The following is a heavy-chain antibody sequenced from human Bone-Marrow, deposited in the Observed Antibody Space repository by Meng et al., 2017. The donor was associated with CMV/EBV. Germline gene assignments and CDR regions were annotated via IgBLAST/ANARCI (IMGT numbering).Heavy chain of an antibody. D-gene: IGHD3-3*01. CDR1: GYMFTDYY. CDR3: ARVRTRTILGVVDYYFDY. CDR2: INPNSGGT. Sequence: ASVKVSCKASGYMFTDYYMHWVRQAPGQGLEWMGRINPNSGGTKFSQNFQGRVTMTRDTSVSTAYMELSRLKSDDTAVYYCARVRTRTILGVVDYYFDYWGQGTLVTVSS. J-gene: IGHJ4*02. V-gene: IGHV1-2*06.